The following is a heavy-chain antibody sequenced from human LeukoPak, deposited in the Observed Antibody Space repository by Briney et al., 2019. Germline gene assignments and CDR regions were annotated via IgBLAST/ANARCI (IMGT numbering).Heavy chain of an antibody. Sequence: SETLSLTCTVSGGSISSYYWSWIRQPAGTALEWIGRIYTSGTITYNPSLKSRVTMSVDTSKNQFSLKLSSVTAADTAVYYCARSGSGYLRYYFDYWGQGTLSPSPQ. CDR2: IYTSGTI. V-gene: IGHV4-4*07. CDR1: GGSISSYY. J-gene: IGHJ4*02. D-gene: IGHD5-12*01. CDR3: ARSGSGYLRYYFDY.